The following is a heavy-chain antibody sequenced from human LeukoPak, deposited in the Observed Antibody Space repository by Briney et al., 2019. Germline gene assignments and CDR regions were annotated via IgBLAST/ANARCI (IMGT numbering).Heavy chain of an antibody. V-gene: IGHV3-53*01. CDR3: ARDKIVGPTTLDY. J-gene: IGHJ4*02. CDR1: GFTVSSNY. CDR2: IYSGGST. Sequence: GGSLRLSCAASGFTVSSNYMSWVRQAPGKGLEWVSVIYSGGSTYYADSVKGRFTISRDNAKNSLYLQMNSLRADDTAIYYCARDKIVGPTTLDYWGQGTLVTVSS. D-gene: IGHD1-26*01.